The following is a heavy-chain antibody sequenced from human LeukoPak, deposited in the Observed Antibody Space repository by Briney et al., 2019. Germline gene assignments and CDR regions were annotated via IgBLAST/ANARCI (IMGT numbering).Heavy chain of an antibody. J-gene: IGHJ4*02. D-gene: IGHD3-16*01. CDR1: GGSISSSNW. Sequence: SETLSLTCAVSGGSISSSNWWSWDRQPPGKGLEWIGEIYHSGSTNYNPSLKSRVTISVDKSKNQFSLKLSSVTAADTAVYYCARDLGVYDYVWGRGIFDYWGQGTLVTVSS. V-gene: IGHV4-4*02. CDR2: IYHSGST. CDR3: ARDLGVYDYVWGRGIFDY.